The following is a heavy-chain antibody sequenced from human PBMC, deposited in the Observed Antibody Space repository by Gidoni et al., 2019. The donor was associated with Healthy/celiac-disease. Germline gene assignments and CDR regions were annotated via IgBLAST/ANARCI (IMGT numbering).Heavy chain of an antibody. CDR2: IKPNSGCT. Sequence: QVQLVQSGAEVTKPGASVKVSCKASGYTFTGYYMHWGRQAPGQGLVGRGWIKPNSGCTNYAQKFQGRVTMTRDTSISTAYMELGRLRSDDTAVYYCATLPYSSSSDPFDYWGQGTLVTVSS. CDR1: GYTFTGYY. V-gene: IGHV1-2*02. CDR3: ATLPYSSSSDPFDY. J-gene: IGHJ4*02. D-gene: IGHD6-6*01.